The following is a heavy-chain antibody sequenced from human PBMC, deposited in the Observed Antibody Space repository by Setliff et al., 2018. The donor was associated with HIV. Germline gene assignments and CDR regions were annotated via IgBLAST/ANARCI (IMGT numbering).Heavy chain of an antibody. CDR1: GGSLSGYY. CDR2: VSHTGST. Sequence: SETLSLTCAVYGGSLSGYYWRWIRQPPGEGLEWIGDVSHTGSTNYNPSLKSRITISADTPKNQFSLRLSSVTAADTAVYYCARERSALLWKNWFDPWGQGTLVTVSS. J-gene: IGHJ5*02. CDR3: ARERSALLWKNWFDP. V-gene: IGHV4-34*01. D-gene: IGHD3-10*01.